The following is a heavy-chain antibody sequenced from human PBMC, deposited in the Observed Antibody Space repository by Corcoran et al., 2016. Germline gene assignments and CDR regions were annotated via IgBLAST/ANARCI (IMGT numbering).Heavy chain of an antibody. CDR1: GFTFSSYW. CDR2: IKQDGSEK. CDR3: ARDAEAVVPADIFYYYYGMDV. J-gene: IGHJ6*02. Sequence: EVQLVESGGGLVQPGGSLRLSCAASGFTFSSYWMSWVRQAPGKGLEWVANIKQDGSEKYYVDSVKGRFPISRDNAKNSLYLQMNSLRAEETGVYYCARDAEAVVPADIFYYYYGMDVWGQGTTVTVSS. V-gene: IGHV3-7*03. D-gene: IGHD2-2*01.